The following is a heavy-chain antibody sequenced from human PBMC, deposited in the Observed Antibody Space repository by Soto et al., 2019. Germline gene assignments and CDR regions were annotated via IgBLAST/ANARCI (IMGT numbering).Heavy chain of an antibody. D-gene: IGHD6-13*01. CDR2: ISAYNGNT. Sequence: ASVKVSCKASGYTFTSYGISWVRQAPGQGLEWMGWISAYNGNTNYAQKLQGRVTMTTDTSTSTAYMELRSLRSDDTAVYYCARRGVAAAAVSWFDPWGQGTLVTVSS. J-gene: IGHJ5*02. CDR3: ARRGVAAAAVSWFDP. CDR1: GYTFTSYG. V-gene: IGHV1-18*01.